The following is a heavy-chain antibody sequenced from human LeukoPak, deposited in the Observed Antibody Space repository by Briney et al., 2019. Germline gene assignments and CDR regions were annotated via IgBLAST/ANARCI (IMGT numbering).Heavy chain of an antibody. J-gene: IGHJ4*02. Sequence: SETLSLTCTVSGGSISSGSYYWSWIRQPAGRGLEWIGRTYTSGSIHSTPSLKSRVTISVDTSKNQFSLKLSSVTAADTAVYFCARGFRGDNFDYWGQGTLVTVSS. D-gene: IGHD7-27*01. CDR1: GGSISSGSYY. V-gene: IGHV4-61*02. CDR2: TYTSGSI. CDR3: ARGFRGDNFDY.